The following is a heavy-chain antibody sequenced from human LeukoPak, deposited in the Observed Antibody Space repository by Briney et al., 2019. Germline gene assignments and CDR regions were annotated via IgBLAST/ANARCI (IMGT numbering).Heavy chain of an antibody. CDR1: GFTFSNAW. V-gene: IGHV3-21*04. J-gene: IGHJ3*02. CDR2: ISSSSSYI. D-gene: IGHD4-17*01. Sequence: KPGGSLRLSCAASGFTFSNAWMSWVRQAPGKGLEWVSSISSSSSYIYYADSVKGRFIISRDNSKNTLYLQMNSLRAEDTAVYYCAKDRYTVTTLGAFDIWGQGTMVTVSS. CDR3: AKDRYTVTTLGAFDI.